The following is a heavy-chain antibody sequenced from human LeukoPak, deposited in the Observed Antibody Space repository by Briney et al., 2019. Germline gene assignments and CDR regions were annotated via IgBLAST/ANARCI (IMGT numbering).Heavy chain of an antibody. CDR1: GYTFTSYY. V-gene: IGHV1-46*01. Sequence: ASVKVSCKASGYTFTSYYMHWVRQAPGQGLEWMGIINPSGGSTSYAQKFQGRVTMTRDTSISTAYMELSRLRSDDTAVYYCARGGYNWNYVADYWGQGTLVTVSS. D-gene: IGHD1-7*01. CDR3: ARGGYNWNYVADY. J-gene: IGHJ4*02. CDR2: INPSGGST.